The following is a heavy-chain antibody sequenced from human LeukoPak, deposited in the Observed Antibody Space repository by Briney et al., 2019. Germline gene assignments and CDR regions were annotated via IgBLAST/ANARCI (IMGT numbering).Heavy chain of an antibody. CDR3: ARGSSGWSEDV. J-gene: IGHJ6*02. CDR1: GVSISSSSYY. V-gene: IGHV4-39*07. CDR2: IYYSGST. Sequence: KPSETLSLTCTVSGVSISSSSYYWGWIRQPPGKGLEWIGSIYYSGSTYYNPSLKSRVTISVDTSKNQFSLKLSSVTAADTAVYYCARGSSGWSEDVWGQGTTVTVSS. D-gene: IGHD6-19*01.